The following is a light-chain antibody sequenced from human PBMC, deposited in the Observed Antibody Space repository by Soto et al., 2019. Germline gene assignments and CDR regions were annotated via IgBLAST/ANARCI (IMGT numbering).Light chain of an antibody. Sequence: QSVLTQPPSVSGAPGQRVTISCTESSSNIGAGYDVHWYQQLPGTAPKLLIYGNSNRPSGVPDRFSGSKSGTSASLAITGLQAEDEADYCCQSYDSSLSAWVFGGGTKVTVL. V-gene: IGLV1-40*01. CDR2: GNS. CDR3: QSYDSSLSAWV. CDR1: SSNIGAGYD. J-gene: IGLJ3*02.